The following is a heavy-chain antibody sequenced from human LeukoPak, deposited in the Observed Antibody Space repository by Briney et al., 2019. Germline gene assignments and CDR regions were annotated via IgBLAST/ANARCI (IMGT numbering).Heavy chain of an antibody. CDR3: ATKRPFSLGWFDP. CDR1: GYTFTSYY. D-gene: IGHD1/OR15-1a*01. Sequence: ASVKVSCKASGYTFTSYYMHWVRQAPGQGLRWMGIINPSGGSTSYAQKFQGRVTMTRDTSTSTVYMELSSLRSEDTAVYYCATKRPFSLGWFDPWGQGTLVTVSS. CDR2: INPSGGST. V-gene: IGHV1-46*01. J-gene: IGHJ5*02.